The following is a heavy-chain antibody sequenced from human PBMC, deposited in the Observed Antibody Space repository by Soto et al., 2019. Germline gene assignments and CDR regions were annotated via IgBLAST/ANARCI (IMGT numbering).Heavy chain of an antibody. V-gene: IGHV1-69*01. CDR1: GVTIKSFA. CDR3: ARGYGGYFDD. Sequence: VQLVQSGAEVKNPGSSVKVSCKASGVTIKSFAVTWVRQAPGQGFQWLGGITPLFETTNYAQNFQGRVTITADESTTTSYMELRGLASEDTAVYYCARGYGGYFDDWGQGTLVIVSS. D-gene: IGHD4-17*01. J-gene: IGHJ4*02. CDR2: ITPLFETT.